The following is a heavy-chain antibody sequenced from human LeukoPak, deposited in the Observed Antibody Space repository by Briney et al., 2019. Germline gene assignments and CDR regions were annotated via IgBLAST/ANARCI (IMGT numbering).Heavy chain of an antibody. CDR1: GFTFSDYY. J-gene: IGHJ4*02. CDR3: ARDDRYDSSVSDY. CDR2: ISSSGSTI. Sequence: GGSLRLSCAASGFTFSDYYMSWIRQAPGKGLEWVSHISSSGSTIYYADSVKGRFTISRDNAKNSLYLQMNSLRAEDTAVYYCARDDRYDSSVSDYWGQGTLVTVSS. V-gene: IGHV3-11*01. D-gene: IGHD3-22*01.